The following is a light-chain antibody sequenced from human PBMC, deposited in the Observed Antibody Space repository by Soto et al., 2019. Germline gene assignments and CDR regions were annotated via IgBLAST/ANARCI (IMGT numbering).Light chain of an antibody. Sequence: QSVLTQPPSVSGAPGQRVTISCTGSSSNIGAGYDVHWYQQLPGTAPKLLIYGNSNRPSGVPDRFSGSKSGTSASLAITGLQAADEADYYCQAHDSSLSGWVFGGGTKLTVL. CDR1: SSNIGAGYD. CDR3: QAHDSSLSGWV. V-gene: IGLV1-40*01. J-gene: IGLJ3*02. CDR2: GNS.